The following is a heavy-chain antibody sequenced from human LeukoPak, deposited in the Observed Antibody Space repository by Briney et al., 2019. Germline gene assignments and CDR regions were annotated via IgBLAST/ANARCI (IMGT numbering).Heavy chain of an antibody. V-gene: IGHV1-18*04. CDR3: ARDLRVYCSGGSCYTELDY. Sequence: GASVKVSCKASGYTFTGYYMHWVRQAPGQGLEWMGWISAYNGNTNYAQKLQGRVTMTTDTSTSTAYMELRSLRSDDTAVYYCARDLRVYCSGGSCYTELDYWGQGTLVTVSS. D-gene: IGHD2-15*01. J-gene: IGHJ4*02. CDR2: ISAYNGNT. CDR1: GYTFTGYY.